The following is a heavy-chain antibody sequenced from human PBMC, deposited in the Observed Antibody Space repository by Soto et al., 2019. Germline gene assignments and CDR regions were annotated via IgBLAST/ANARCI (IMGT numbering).Heavy chain of an antibody. CDR2: IYHSGST. D-gene: IGHD3-22*01. Sequence: ASETLSLTCAVSGGSISSSNWWGWVRQPPGKGLGWVGGIYHSGSTNYNPSLKSRVTISVDKSKNQFSLKLSSVTAADTAVYYCAREAVYYYDSSGYYAPEYYYYGMDVWGQGTTVTVSS. J-gene: IGHJ6*02. V-gene: IGHV4-4*02. CDR1: GGSISSSNW. CDR3: AREAVYYYDSSGYYAPEYYYYGMDV.